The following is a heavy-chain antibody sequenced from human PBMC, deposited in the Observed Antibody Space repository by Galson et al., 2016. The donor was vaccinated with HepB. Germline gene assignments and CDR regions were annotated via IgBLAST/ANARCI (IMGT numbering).Heavy chain of an antibody. CDR2: INRDGSST. V-gene: IGHV3-74*01. CDR1: GFTFSSYW. Sequence: SLRLSCAASGFTFSSYWMHWVRQAPGKGLVWVSRINRDGSSTTYADSVKGQFTISRDNAKNTLHLQMNSLRAEDTAVYYCVRALGGGDDYWGQGTLVTVSS. D-gene: IGHD2-21*01. J-gene: IGHJ4*02. CDR3: VRALGGGDDY.